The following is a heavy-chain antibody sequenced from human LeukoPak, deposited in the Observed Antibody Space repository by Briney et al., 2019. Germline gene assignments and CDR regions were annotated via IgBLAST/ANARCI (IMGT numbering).Heavy chain of an antibody. D-gene: IGHD3-3*01. Sequence: SETLSLTCAVYGGSFSGYYWSWIRQPPGKGLEWSGEINHSGSTNYNPSLKSRVTISVDTSKNQFSLKLSSVTAADTAVYYCARVLFWSGTNWFDPWGQGTLVTVSS. J-gene: IGHJ5*02. CDR1: GGSFSGYY. CDR3: ARVLFWSGTNWFDP. CDR2: INHSGST. V-gene: IGHV4-34*01.